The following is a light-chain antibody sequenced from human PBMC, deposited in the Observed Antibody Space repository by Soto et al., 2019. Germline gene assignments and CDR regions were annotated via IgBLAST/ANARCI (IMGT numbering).Light chain of an antibody. CDR2: GNS. CDR3: QYYDSIMSYV. Sequence: QSVLTQPPSVSGAPGQRVTISCTGSSSNIGAGYDVHWYQQLPGTAPKLLIYGNSNRPSGVPDRFSGSKSGTSAFLAITGHQAEDEADYYCQYYDSIMSYVFGTGTKLTVL. V-gene: IGLV1-40*01. J-gene: IGLJ1*01. CDR1: SSNIGAGYD.